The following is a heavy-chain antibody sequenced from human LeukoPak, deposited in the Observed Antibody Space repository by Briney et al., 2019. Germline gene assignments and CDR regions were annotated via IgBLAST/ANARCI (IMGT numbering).Heavy chain of an antibody. CDR1: GGSFSGYY. V-gene: IGHV4-34*01. CDR3: ATGGSVGATTPNWFDP. J-gene: IGHJ5*02. Sequence: PSETLSLTCAVYGGSFSGYYWSWIRQPPGKGLEWIGEINHSGSTNYNPSLKSRVTISVDTSKNQFSLELSFVTAADTAVYYCATGGSVGATTPNWFDPWGQGTLVTVSS. CDR2: INHSGST. D-gene: IGHD1-26*01.